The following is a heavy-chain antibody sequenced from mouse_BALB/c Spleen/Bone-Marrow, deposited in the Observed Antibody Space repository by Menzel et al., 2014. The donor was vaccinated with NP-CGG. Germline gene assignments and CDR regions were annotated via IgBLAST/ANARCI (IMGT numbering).Heavy chain of an antibody. CDR2: ITPNCDHT. CDR3: SRSTFAHVMDS. D-gene: IGHD4-1*02. Sequence: LVESGAELARPGASVKMSCKASGYTFTSYTMHWVKQRPGQGLEWIGYITPNCDHTNYNQKFKDRATLTADKSSSTAYMQLSSLTSEDSAIYYCSRSTFAHVMDSWGQGTSVTVSS. V-gene: IGHV1-4*01. CDR1: GYTFTSYT. J-gene: IGHJ4*01.